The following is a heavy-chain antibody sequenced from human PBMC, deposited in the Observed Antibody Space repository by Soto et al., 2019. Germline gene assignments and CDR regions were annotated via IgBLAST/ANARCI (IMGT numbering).Heavy chain of an antibody. V-gene: IGHV4-34*01. J-gene: IGHJ4*02. Sequence: PSENLSLTCAVYGGSFSGYYWSWIRQPPGKGLEWIGEINHSGSTNYNPSLKSRVTISVDTSKNQFSLKLSSVTAADPALYYCGRGRTSGYLRNGALYWGQGTLVTVSS. D-gene: IGHD2-8*01. CDR3: GRGRTSGYLRNGALY. CDR2: INHSGST. CDR1: GGSFSGYY.